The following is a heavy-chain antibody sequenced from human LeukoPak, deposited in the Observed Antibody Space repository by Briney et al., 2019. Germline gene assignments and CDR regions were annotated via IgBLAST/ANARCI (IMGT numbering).Heavy chain of an antibody. CDR3: ARVGYDFWSGYDY. Sequence: ASVKVSCKASGYTFTGYYMHRVRQAPGQGLEWMGWINPNSGGTNYAQKFQGRVTMTRDTSISTAYMELSRLRSDDTAVYYRARVGYDFWSGYDYWGQGTLVTVSS. D-gene: IGHD3-3*01. J-gene: IGHJ4*02. V-gene: IGHV1-2*02. CDR1: GYTFTGYY. CDR2: INPNSGGT.